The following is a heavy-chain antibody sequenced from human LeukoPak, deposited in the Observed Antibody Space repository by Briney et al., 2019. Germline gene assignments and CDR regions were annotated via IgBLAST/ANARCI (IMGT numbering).Heavy chain of an antibody. D-gene: IGHD3-10*01. CDR3: ARGGSGISNAFDI. Sequence: SETLSLTCSVSGGSISSYYWSWIRQPPGKGLEWIGYLYYSGSTNSNPSLQSRVTMSVDTSKNQFSLKLRSVTAADTAVYYCARGGSGISNAFDIWGQGTMVTVSS. CDR1: GGSISSYY. CDR2: LYYSGST. V-gene: IGHV4-59*01. J-gene: IGHJ3*02.